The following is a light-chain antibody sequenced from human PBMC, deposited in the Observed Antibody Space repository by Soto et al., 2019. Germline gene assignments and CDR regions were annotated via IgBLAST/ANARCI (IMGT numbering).Light chain of an antibody. CDR3: QQYGSSPWT. CDR1: QSVSSNY. J-gene: IGKJ1*01. Sequence: EIVLTQSPGTLSLSPGERATLSCRASQSVSSNYLAWYQQKPGQAPRPLIYGASSRATGIPDRFSGSGAGTDFTLTISRLEPEDSAVYYCQQYGSSPWTFGQGTKVDIK. CDR2: GAS. V-gene: IGKV3-20*01.